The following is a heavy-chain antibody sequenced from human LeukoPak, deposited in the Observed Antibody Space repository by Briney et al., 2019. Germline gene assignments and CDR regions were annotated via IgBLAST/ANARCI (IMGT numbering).Heavy chain of an antibody. Sequence: GGSLRLSCAASGFTFSDYYMNWIRQAPGKGLEWLSYISSSGSAIYYADSVKGRFTISRDNAKNSLYLQMNSLRAEDTAMYYCARDPHYYGTTADYWGQGTLVTVSS. CDR2: ISSSGSAI. D-gene: IGHD3-10*01. J-gene: IGHJ4*02. V-gene: IGHV3-11*04. CDR3: ARDPHYYGTTADY. CDR1: GFTFSDYY.